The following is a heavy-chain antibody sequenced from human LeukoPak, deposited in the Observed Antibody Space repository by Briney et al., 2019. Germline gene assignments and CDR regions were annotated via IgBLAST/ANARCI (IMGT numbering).Heavy chain of an antibody. CDR3: ARDPAQSPFDS. Sequence: GGSLRLSCAASGFTLSSYWMSWVRQAPGQGLEWVANIKQDGSEKYYVDSVKGRFTISRDNAKNSLYLQMSSLRAEDTAVYYCARDPAQSPFDSWGQGTLVTVSS. CDR2: IKQDGSEK. V-gene: IGHV3-7*01. J-gene: IGHJ4*02. CDR1: GFTLSSYW.